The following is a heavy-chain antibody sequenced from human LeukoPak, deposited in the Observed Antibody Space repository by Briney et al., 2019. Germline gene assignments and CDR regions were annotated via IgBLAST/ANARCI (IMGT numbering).Heavy chain of an antibody. CDR3: AKGPTPLSSRGWIDP. Sequence: GGSLRLSCAASGFTFSSYGIHWVRQAPGKGLEWVTFIPYDGLNRIYADSVEGRFTVSRDNSKNTVYLQMNSLRPEDTAVYYCAKGPTPLSSRGWIDPWGQGTLVTASS. J-gene: IGHJ5*02. CDR1: GFTFSSYG. CDR2: IPYDGLNR. D-gene: IGHD6-13*01. V-gene: IGHV3-30*02.